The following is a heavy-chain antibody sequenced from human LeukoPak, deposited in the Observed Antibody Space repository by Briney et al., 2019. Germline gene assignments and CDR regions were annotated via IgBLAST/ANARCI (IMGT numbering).Heavy chain of an antibody. Sequence: SETLSLTCTVSGYSISSGYYWGWIRQPPGKGREWIGSIYHSGSTYYNPSLKSRVTISVDTSKTQFSLKLSSVTAADTAVYYCARAYCSGGTCYSSRGLFDPWGQGTLVTVSS. CDR2: IYHSGST. CDR3: ARAYCSGGTCYSSRGLFDP. V-gene: IGHV4-38-2*02. D-gene: IGHD2-15*01. CDR1: GYSISSGYY. J-gene: IGHJ5*02.